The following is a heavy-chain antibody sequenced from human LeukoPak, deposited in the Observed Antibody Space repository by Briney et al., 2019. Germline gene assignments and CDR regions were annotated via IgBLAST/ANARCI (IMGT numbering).Heavy chain of an antibody. V-gene: IGHV2-5*01. Sequence: SGPPLVRPTQTLTLTCTFSGFSLAPSGVGVAWIRQPPGKALEWLALIYWNDDIRYSPSLKSRLTITKDTSKNQVVLTMTSMVPVDTATYFCARTRDSRTSGINYYFDYWGQGALVIVSS. J-gene: IGHJ4*02. CDR3: ARTRDSRTSGINYYFDY. D-gene: IGHD3-22*01. CDR1: GFSLAPSGVG. CDR2: IYWNDDI.